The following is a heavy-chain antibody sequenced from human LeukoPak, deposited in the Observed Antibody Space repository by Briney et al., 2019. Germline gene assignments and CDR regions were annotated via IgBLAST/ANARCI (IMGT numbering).Heavy chain of an antibody. CDR2: LSDGGWT. D-gene: IGHD3-16*01. CDR3: SKHVSVSRDFVD. V-gene: IGHV3-23*01. Sequence: GGSLRLSCEASGLTLSSYVMRWVRQAPGKGLEWLSTLSDGGWTYYADSVKGRFTISRDNSKNTMYLQMNSLRAEESAIYYCSKHVSVSRDFVDWGQGTLVSVSS. CDR1: GLTLSSYV. J-gene: IGHJ4*02.